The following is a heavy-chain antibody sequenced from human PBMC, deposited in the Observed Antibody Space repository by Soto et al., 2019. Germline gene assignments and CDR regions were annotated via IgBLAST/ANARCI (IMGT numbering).Heavy chain of an antibody. CDR1: GASISNIDYS. CDR3: ARHSTPWESNWFRP. D-gene: IGHD1-26*01. CDR2: MYYSGST. Sequence: QLQLQESGPRLVKPSETLSLTCTVSGASISNIDYSWGWIRQAPGKGLEWIGTMYYSGSTYYNPSLKSRVTVSVDTSRKEVSLKLTSVTAADTAVYYCARHSTPWESNWFRPWGQGTLVTVSS. V-gene: IGHV4-39*01. J-gene: IGHJ5*02.